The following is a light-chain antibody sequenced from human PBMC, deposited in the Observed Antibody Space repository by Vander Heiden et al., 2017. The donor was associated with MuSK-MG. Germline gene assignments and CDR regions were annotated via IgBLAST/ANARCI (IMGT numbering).Light chain of an antibody. V-gene: IGKV1-39*01. CDR3: QHSYTTPIT. Sequence: DIQMTQSPSSLSASVGDRVTITCRASQSISSYLNWYQQKPGKAPKLLIYTSSNLQSGVPSRFSGSGSGTDFTLTISSLQPEDFATYYCQHSYTTPITFGQGTRLEIK. CDR1: QSISSY. CDR2: TSS. J-gene: IGKJ5*01.